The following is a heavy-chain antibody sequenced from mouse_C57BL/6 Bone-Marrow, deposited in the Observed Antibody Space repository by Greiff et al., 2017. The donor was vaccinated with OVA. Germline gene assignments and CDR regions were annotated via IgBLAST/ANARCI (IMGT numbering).Heavy chain of an antibody. J-gene: IGHJ3*01. D-gene: IGHD1-1*01. CDR1: GYTFTSYW. V-gene: IGHV1-59*01. Sequence: QVQLQQPGAELVRPGTSVKLSCKASGYTFTSYWMHWVKQRPGQGLEWIGVIDPSDSYTKYNQKLKGKATLTVVTSSSTAYIHLSSLTSYYSALYYFAREAYYVSIYFWFSYWGQGTLVTVSA. CDR3: AREAYYVSIYFWFSY. CDR2: IDPSDSYT.